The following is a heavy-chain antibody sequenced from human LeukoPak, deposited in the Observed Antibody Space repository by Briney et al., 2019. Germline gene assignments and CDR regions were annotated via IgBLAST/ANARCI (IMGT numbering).Heavy chain of an antibody. CDR3: ARRLAVAGRFNDFDY. CDR1: GYSFTSYW. CDR2: IFPIDSDA. V-gene: IGHV5-51*01. D-gene: IGHD6-19*01. Sequence: TGESLKISCKGSGYSFTSYWIGWVRQMPGKGLEWMGVIFPIDSDARYSPSFQGQVTISADKSVSTAYLQWSSLKASDTAMYYSARRLAVAGRFNDFDYWGQGTLVTVSS. J-gene: IGHJ4*02.